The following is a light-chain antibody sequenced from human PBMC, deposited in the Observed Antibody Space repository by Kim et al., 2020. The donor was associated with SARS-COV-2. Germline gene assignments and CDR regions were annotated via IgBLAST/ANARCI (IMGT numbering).Light chain of an antibody. CDR2: YDS. CDR1: NIGSKS. Sequence: SYELTQPPSVSVAPGKTASITCGGNNIGSKSVHWYQQKPGQAPVLVIYYDSDRPSGIPERFSGSNSGNTATLTISRVEAGDEADYYCQVWDSSSDNPVFGGGTKLTVL. J-gene: IGLJ3*02. V-gene: IGLV3-21*04. CDR3: QVWDSSSDNPV.